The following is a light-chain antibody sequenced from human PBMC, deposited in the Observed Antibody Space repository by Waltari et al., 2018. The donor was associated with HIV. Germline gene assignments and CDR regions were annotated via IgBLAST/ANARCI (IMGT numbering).Light chain of an antibody. J-gene: IGLJ3*02. CDR2: NKN. CDR3: AAWDDSVNGWV. CDR1: SSNIGSKT. V-gene: IGLV1-44*01. Sequence: QSVLTQPPSASGTPGQRVTISCSGSSSNIGSKTVNWYQQLPGTAPKLLIYNKNHRPSEVPDRFYGSKSGTSASLAIRGLQSEDEADYYCAAWDDSVNGWVFGGGTKLTVL.